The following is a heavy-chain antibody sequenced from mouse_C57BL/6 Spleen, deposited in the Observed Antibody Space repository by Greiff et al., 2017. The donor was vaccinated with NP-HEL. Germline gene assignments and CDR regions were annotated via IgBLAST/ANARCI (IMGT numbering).Heavy chain of an antibody. D-gene: IGHD1-1*01. V-gene: IGHV1-22*01. CDR2: INPNNGGT. Sequence: VQLKQSGPELVKPGASVKMSCKASGYTFTDYNMHWVKQSHGKSLEWIGYINPNNGGTSYNQKFKGKATLTVNKSSSTAYMELRSLTSEDSAVYYCASYYYGSSYWFAYWGQGTLVTVSA. CDR1: GYTFTDYN. CDR3: ASYYYGSSYWFAY. J-gene: IGHJ3*01.